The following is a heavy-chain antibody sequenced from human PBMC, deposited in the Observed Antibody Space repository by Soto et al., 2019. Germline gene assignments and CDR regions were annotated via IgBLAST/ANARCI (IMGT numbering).Heavy chain of an antibody. V-gene: IGHV4-30-4*01. CDR1: GGSISSGDYY. J-gene: IGHJ5*02. Sequence: KPSETLSLTCTVSGGSISSGDYYWSWIRQPPGKGLEWIGYIYYSGSTYYNPSLKSRVTISVDTSKNQFSLKLSSVTAADTAVYYCARGLIVVVPAATKINWFDPWGQGTLVTVSS. CDR3: ARGLIVVVPAATKINWFDP. CDR2: IYYSGST. D-gene: IGHD2-2*01.